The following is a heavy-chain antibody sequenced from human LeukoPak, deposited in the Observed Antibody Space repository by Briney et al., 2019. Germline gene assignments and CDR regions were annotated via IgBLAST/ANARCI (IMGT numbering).Heavy chain of an antibody. J-gene: IGHJ5*02. D-gene: IGHD5-12*01. V-gene: IGHV3-23*01. Sequence: GGSLRLSCSASGFNFNEAAMTWVRQAPGMGLEWISGISGGRGCTYYADSVKGRFTISRDNSKNTLYLQMNSLRAEDTAVYYCATLRLATSTATMPGWFDPWGQGTLVTVSS. CDR2: ISGGRGCT. CDR3: ATLRLATSTATMPGWFDP. CDR1: GFNFNEAA.